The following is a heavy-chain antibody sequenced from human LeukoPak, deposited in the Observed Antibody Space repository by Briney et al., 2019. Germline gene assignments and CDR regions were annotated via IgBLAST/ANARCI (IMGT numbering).Heavy chain of an antibody. CDR3: AKNRDYYYMDV. D-gene: IGHD3-10*01. CDR2: IRYDGSNK. CDR1: GFTFSSYG. V-gene: IGHV3-30*02. Sequence: GGSLRLSCAASGFTFSSYGMHWVRQAPGKGLEWVAFIRYDGSNKDYADSVRGRFTISRDNSKNTLYLQMNSLRAEDTAVYYCAKNRDYYYMDVWGKGTTVTVSS. J-gene: IGHJ6*03.